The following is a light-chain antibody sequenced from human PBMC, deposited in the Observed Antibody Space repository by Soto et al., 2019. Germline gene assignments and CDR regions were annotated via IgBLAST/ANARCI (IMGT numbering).Light chain of an antibody. V-gene: IGLV2-11*01. Sequence: QSALTQPRSVSGSPGQSVTISCTGTSSDVGGHNYVSWYQQHPGKAPKLMISSVSKRPSGVPDRFSGSKSGNTASLTISGRQAEDEADYYCCSYAGSYTYVFGTGTKLTVL. CDR2: SVS. CDR1: SSDVGGHNY. CDR3: CSYAGSYTYV. J-gene: IGLJ1*01.